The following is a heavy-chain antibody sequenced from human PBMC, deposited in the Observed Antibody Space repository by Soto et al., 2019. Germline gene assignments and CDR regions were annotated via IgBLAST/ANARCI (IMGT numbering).Heavy chain of an antibody. CDR3: ARKSIAARHYYYYYMDV. J-gene: IGHJ6*03. CDR2: INHSGST. CDR1: GGSFSGYY. V-gene: IGHV4-34*01. Sequence: QVQLQQWGAGLLKPSETLSLTCAVYGGSFSGYYWSWIRQPPGKGLEWIGEINHSGSTNYNPSLKSRVTISVDTSKHQFSLKLSSVTAADTAVYYCARKSIAARHYYYYYMDVWGKGTTVTVSS. D-gene: IGHD6-6*01.